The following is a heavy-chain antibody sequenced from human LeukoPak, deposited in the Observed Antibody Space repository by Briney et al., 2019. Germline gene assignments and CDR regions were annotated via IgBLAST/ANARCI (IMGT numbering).Heavy chain of an antibody. CDR2: SNPNSGGT. Sequence: ASVKVSCKASGYTFTGYYMHWVRQAPGQGLEWIGRSNPNSGGTNYAQKFQGRVTMTRDTSISTAYLELSRLRSDDTAVYYCARTYDPGAFDIWGQGTMVTVSS. CDR1: GYTFTGYY. CDR3: ARTYDPGAFDI. D-gene: IGHD3-16*01. V-gene: IGHV1-2*06. J-gene: IGHJ3*02.